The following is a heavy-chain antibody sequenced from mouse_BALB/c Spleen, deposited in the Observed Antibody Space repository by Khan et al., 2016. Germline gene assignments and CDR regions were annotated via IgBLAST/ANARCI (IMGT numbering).Heavy chain of an antibody. CDR3: ARPGGMTMVTTVYFDH. J-gene: IGHJ2*01. CDR1: GYTFTEYI. D-gene: IGHD2-2*01. V-gene: IGHV1-62-2*01. Sequence: QVQLKESGAELVKPGASVKLSCKASGYTFTEYIIHWVKQRSGQGLEWIGWFYPGSGSIKYNEKFKDKATLTADKSSSTVYMELSRLTSEDSAGYVGARPGGMTMVTTVYFDHWGQGTTLPVSS. CDR2: FYPGSGSI.